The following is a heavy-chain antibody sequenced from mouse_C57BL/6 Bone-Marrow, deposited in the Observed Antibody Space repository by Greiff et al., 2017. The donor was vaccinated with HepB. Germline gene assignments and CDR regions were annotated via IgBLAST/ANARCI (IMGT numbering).Heavy chain of an antibody. D-gene: IGHD4-1*01. CDR2: IYPSSGNT. CDR3: AREMLGRAMDY. J-gene: IGHJ4*01. CDR1: GYTFTSYG. Sequence: VKLQQSGAELARPGASVKLSCKASGYTFTSYGISWVKQRPGQGLEWIGEIYPSSGNTYYNEKFKGKDTLTADKSSSTAYIERRSLTSEDSAVYFCAREMLGRAMDYWGQGTSVTVSS. V-gene: IGHV1-81*01.